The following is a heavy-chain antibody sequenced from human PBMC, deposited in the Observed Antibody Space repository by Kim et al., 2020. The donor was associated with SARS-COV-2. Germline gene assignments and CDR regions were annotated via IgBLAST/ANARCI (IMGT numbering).Heavy chain of an antibody. CDR2: INHSGST. D-gene: IGHD3-10*01. V-gene: IGHV4-34*01. CDR1: GGSFSGYY. Sequence: SETLSLTCAVYGGSFSGYYWSWIRQPPGKGLEWIGEINHSGSTNYNPSLKSRVTISVDTSKNQFSLKLSSVTAADTAVYYCARGRPYYGSGSYYNYWGQGTLVTVSS. J-gene: IGHJ4*02. CDR3: ARGRPYYGSGSYYNY.